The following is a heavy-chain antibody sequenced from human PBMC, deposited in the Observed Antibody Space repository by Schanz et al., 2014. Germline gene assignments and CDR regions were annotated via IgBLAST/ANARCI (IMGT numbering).Heavy chain of an antibody. Sequence: EVQLVESGGGVVRPGGSLRLSCAASGFGFDDYAMSWVRQAPGKGLEWVSGMSGSGSTADYADSVKGRFTISRDNSKDTLYLQMSGLTPEDTAVYYCARGPIPIQGVPMDFWGQGTLVTVSS. J-gene: IGHJ4*02. CDR3: ARGPIPIQGVPMDF. D-gene: IGHD3-10*01. CDR1: GFGFDDYA. CDR2: MSGSGSTA. V-gene: IGHV3-23*04.